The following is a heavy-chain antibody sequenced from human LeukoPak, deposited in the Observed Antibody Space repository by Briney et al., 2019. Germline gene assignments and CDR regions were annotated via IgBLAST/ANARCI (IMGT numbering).Heavy chain of an antibody. V-gene: IGHV3-33*01. Sequence: GRSLRLSCAASGFTFSSYGMHWVRQAPGKGLEWVAMIWYDGSNTYYADSVKGRFTISRDNSKNTLFLQMDILRAEDTAVYYCARDRSTTHFDYWGQGILVTVSS. CDR1: GFTFSSYG. D-gene: IGHD5/OR15-5a*01. CDR2: IWYDGSNT. J-gene: IGHJ4*02. CDR3: ARDRSTTHFDY.